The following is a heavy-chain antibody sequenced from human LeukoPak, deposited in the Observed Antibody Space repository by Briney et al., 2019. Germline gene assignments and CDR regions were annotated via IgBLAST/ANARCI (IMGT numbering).Heavy chain of an antibody. CDR2: ISGSGTST. V-gene: IGHV3-23*01. D-gene: IGHD3-16*02. CDR3: AKAGGRYPPYDY. J-gene: IGHJ4*02. CDR1: GFTFSSYA. Sequence: GGSLRLSCAASGFTFSSYAMNWVRQAPGKGLEWVADISGSGTSTYNEDSVKGRFTISRDNSENTMYLQMNSLRAEDTAIYYCAKAGGRYPPYDYWGQGTLVTVSS.